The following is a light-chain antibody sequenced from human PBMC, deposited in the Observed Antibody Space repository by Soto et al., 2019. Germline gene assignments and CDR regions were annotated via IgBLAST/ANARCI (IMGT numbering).Light chain of an antibody. CDR3: CSYAGSYTWV. V-gene: IGLV2-23*02. Sequence: QSALTQPASVSGSPGQSITISCTGTSSDVGSRNLVSWYQQHPGKAPKLIIYEVTKWPSGVSNRFSGSKSGNTASLTIFGLQAEDEADYYCCSYAGSYTWVFGGGTQRTVL. CDR1: SSDVGSRNL. CDR2: EVT. J-gene: IGLJ3*02.